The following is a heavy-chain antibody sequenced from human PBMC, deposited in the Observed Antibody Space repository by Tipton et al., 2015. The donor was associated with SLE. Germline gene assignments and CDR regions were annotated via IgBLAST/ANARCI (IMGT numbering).Heavy chain of an antibody. CDR2: IYSGGST. CDR3: ARHGTVTTLSMSGDY. J-gene: IGHJ4*02. Sequence: SLRLSCAASGFTVSNNYMSWVRQAPGKGLEWVSVIYSGGSTYYADSVKGRFTISRDNSKNTLYLQMNSLRAEDTAVYYCARHGTVTTLSMSGDYWGQGTLVTVSS. D-gene: IGHD4-11*01. CDR1: GFTVSNNY. V-gene: IGHV3-66*02.